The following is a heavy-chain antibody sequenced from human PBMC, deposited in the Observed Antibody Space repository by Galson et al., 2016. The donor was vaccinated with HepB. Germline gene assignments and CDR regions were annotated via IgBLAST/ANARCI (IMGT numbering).Heavy chain of an antibody. Sequence: SLRLSCAASGFTFSTYEMNWVCQAPGKGLEWVAVLWHDGSKIYYGDSVKGRFTISRDNSKNTLYLQMNSLRAEDTAVYYCARVFRYQMDVWGQGTTVTVSS. D-gene: IGHD2-2*01. J-gene: IGHJ6*02. V-gene: IGHV3-33*08. CDR1: GFTFSTYE. CDR3: ARVFRYQMDV. CDR2: LWHDGSKI.